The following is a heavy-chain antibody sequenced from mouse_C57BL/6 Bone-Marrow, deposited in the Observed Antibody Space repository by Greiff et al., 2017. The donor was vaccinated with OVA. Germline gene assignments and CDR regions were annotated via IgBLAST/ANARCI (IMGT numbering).Heavy chain of an antibody. J-gene: IGHJ1*03. CDR1: GFTFSSYA. CDR3: TRDGYPVLRYFDV. CDR2: ISSGGDYI. D-gene: IGHD2-3*01. Sequence: EVKVVESGEGLVKPGGSLKLSCAASGFTFSSYAMSWVRQTPEKRLEWVAYISSGGDYIYYADTVKGRFTISRDNARNTLYLQMSSLKSEDTAMYYCTRDGYPVLRYFDVWGTGTTVTVSS. V-gene: IGHV5-9-1*02.